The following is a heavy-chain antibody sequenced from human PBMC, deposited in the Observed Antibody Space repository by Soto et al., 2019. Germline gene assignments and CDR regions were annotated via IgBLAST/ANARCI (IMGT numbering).Heavy chain of an antibody. J-gene: IGHJ3*01. CDR2: IIAILGKA. Sequence: QVQLVQSGAEVKKPGSSVKVSCKASGGTFSSYAISWVRQAPGQGLEWMGGIIAILGKANYAEKFQGRVTITADESKSTAYMELSSLRSEDTAVYYCARERGGAIIVGVTGTFDVWGQGTLVTVSS. CDR1: GGTFSSYA. D-gene: IGHD3-22*01. V-gene: IGHV1-69*01. CDR3: ARERGGAIIVGVTGTFDV.